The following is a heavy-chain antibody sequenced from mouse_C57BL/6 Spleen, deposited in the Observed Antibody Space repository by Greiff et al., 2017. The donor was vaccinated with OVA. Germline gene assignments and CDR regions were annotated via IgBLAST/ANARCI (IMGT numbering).Heavy chain of an antibody. D-gene: IGHD4-1*01. CDR3: ATGTWFAY. J-gene: IGHJ3*01. V-gene: IGHV1-82*01. CDR2: IYPGDGDT. CDR1: GYAFSSSW. Sequence: QVHVKQSGPELVKPGASVKISCKASGYAFSSSWMNWVKQRPGKGLEWIGRIYPGDGDTNYNGKFKGKATLTADKSSSTAYMQLSSLTSEDSAVYFCATGTWFAYWGQGTLVTVSA.